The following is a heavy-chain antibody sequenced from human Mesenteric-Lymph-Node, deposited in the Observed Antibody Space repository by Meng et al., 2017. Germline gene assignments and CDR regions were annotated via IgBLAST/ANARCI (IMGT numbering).Heavy chain of an antibody. V-gene: IGHV3-33*01. CDR2: IWYDGSNR. Sequence: QVQLVESGGGVVQPGRSLRLSCAASGFTFRSYGMHWVRQAPGKGLEWVAVIWYDGSNRYYADSVKGRFAISRDISKNTLILQMNSLRAEDTAVYYCARGYYGGNSDFDYWGQGTLVTVSS. CDR3: ARGYYGGNSDFDY. J-gene: IGHJ4*02. D-gene: IGHD4-23*01. CDR1: GFTFRSYG.